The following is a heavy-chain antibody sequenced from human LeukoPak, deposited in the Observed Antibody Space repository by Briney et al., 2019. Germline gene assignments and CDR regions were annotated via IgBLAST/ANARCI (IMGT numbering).Heavy chain of an antibody. V-gene: IGHV4-39*01. J-gene: IGHJ5*02. CDR1: GGSISSSSYY. D-gene: IGHD2-2*01. CDR2: IYYSGST. CDR3: ARRQDIVVVPAAMGHNWFDP. Sequence: PSETLSLTCTVSGGSISSSSYYWGWIRQPPGKGLEWIESIYYSGSTYYNPSLKSRVTISVDTSKNQFSLKLSSVTAADTAVYYCARRQDIVVVPAAMGHNWFDPWGQGTLVTVSS.